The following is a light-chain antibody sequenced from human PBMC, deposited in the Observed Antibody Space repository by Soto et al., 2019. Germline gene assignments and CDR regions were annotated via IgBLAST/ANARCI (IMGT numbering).Light chain of an antibody. V-gene: IGLV1-44*01. J-gene: IGLJ1*01. CDR2: ANN. CDR3: AASDDSLNGYV. CDR1: SSNIGSNT. Sequence: HSVLTQPPSASGTPGQRVIISCSGSSSNIGSNTVNWYQQLPGTAPKLLIHANNQRPSGVPDRFSGSKSGTSASLAISWLQSEEADYYCAASDDSLNGYVFGTGTKVTVL.